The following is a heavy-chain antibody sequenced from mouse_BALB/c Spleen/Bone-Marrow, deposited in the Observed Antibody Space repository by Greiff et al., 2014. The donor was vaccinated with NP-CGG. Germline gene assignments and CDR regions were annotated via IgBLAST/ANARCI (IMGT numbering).Heavy chain of an antibody. CDR3: ALQRFAY. CDR2: IDPANGNT. CDR1: GSNIKDTY. V-gene: IGHV14-3*02. Sequence: VQLQQSGAELVKPGASVKLSCTASGSNIKDTYMHWVKQRPEQGLEWIGRIDPANGNTKYDPKFQGKATITADTSSNTAYLQLNGLTSEDTAVYYCALQRFAYWGQGTLVTVSA. J-gene: IGHJ3*01.